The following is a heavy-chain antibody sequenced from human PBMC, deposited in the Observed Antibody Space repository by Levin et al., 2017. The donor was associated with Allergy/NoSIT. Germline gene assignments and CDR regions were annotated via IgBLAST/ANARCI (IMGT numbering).Heavy chain of an antibody. CDR3: ARAAGDYDSSGSYYVATFDL. CDR1: GASVSSNSAT. D-gene: IGHD3-22*01. CDR2: TYSRAKWYI. V-gene: IGHV6-1*01. Sequence: SETLSLTCVISGASVSSNSATWNWIRQSPSRGLEWLGRTYSRAKWYINYAVSVKSRITINPDTSKNQFSLQLNSVTPEDTAVYYCARAAGDYDSSGSYYVATFDLWGQGTMVTVAS. J-gene: IGHJ3*01.